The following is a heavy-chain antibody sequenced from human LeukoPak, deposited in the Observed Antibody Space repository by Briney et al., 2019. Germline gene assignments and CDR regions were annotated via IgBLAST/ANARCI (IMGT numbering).Heavy chain of an antibody. J-gene: IGHJ6*02. CDR3: AREDIVVVPAALGGYYYYGMDV. CDR1: GYTFTSYG. CDR2: ISAYNGNT. V-gene: IGHV1-18*01. D-gene: IGHD2-2*01. Sequence: ASVKVSCKASGYTFTSYGISWVRQAPGQGLEWMGWISAYNGNTNYAQKLQGRVTMTTDTYTSTAYMELRSLRSDDTAVYYCAREDIVVVPAALGGYYYYGMDVWGQGTTVTVSS.